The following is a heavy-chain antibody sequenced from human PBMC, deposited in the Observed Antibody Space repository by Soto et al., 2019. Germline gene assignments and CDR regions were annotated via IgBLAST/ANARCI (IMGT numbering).Heavy chain of an antibody. CDR3: ANGIAAAGGYYYYYGMDV. Sequence: SETLSLTCTVSGGSISSSSYYWGWIRQPPGKGLEWIGSIYYSGSTYYNPSLKSRVTISVDTSKNQFSLKLSSVTAADTAVYYCANGIAAAGGYYYYYGMDVWGQGTTVTVSS. J-gene: IGHJ6*02. CDR2: IYYSGST. CDR1: GGSISSSSYY. V-gene: IGHV4-39*01. D-gene: IGHD6-13*01.